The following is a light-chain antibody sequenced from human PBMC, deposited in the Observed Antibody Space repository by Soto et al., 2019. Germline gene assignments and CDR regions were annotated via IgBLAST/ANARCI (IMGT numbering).Light chain of an antibody. CDR2: AAS. CDR3: QQYYSYPPYT. V-gene: IGKV1-8*01. CDR1: QGISSY. J-gene: IGKJ2*01. Sequence: AIRMTQSPSSFSASTGDRVTITCRASQGISSYLAWYQQKPGKAPKLLIYAASTLQSGVPSRFSRSRSGTDFTLTISCLQSEDFATYYCQQYYSYPPYTFGQGTKLEIK.